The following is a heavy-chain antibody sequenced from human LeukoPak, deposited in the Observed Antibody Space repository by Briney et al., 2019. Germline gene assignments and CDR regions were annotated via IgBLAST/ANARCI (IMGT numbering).Heavy chain of an antibody. CDR2: IHHSGST. J-gene: IGHJ4*02. Sequence: SETLSLTCAVSGGSISSGKWWSWVRQPPGKGLEWIGEIHHSGSTTYNASLKSPVTISVDKSKNQFSLKLNSVTAADTAVYYCTRRYGDLRYFDYWGQGTLVTVSS. V-gene: IGHV4-4*02. D-gene: IGHD4-17*01. CDR3: TRRYGDLRYFDY. CDR1: GGSISSGKW.